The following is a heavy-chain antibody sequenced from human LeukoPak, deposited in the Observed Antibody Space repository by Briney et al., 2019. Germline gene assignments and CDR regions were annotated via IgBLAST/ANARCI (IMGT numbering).Heavy chain of an antibody. V-gene: IGHV3-33*01. CDR3: ARDQRDIVAAIGGPGS. CDR1: GFTFSSYA. J-gene: IGHJ5*02. CDR2: IWYDGSNK. D-gene: IGHD5-12*01. Sequence: GGSLRLSCVASGFTFSSYAMHWVRQAPGKGLEWVAVIWYDGSNKYYAESVKGRFTISRDNSKNTVYLQMNSLRAEDTAVYYCARDQRDIVAAIGGPGSWGQGTLVTVSS.